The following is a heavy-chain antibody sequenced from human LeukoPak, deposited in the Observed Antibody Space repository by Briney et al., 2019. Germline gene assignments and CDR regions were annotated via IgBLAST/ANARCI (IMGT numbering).Heavy chain of an antibody. CDR1: GFTFSDAW. V-gene: IGHV3-15*01. CDR2: IKSKTDGGTI. J-gene: IGHJ4*02. D-gene: IGHD6-19*01. Sequence: GGSLRLSCAASGFTFSDAWMNWVRQAPGKGLEWVGRIKSKTDGGTIDYAAPVKGRFTISRDDSKNTLYLQMNSLKTEDTAVYYCTADWLEDQWLVQEPLSYWGQGTLVTVSS. CDR3: TADWLEDQWLVQEPLSY.